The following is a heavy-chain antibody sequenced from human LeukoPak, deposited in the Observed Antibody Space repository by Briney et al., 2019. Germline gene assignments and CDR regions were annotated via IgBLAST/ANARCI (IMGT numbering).Heavy chain of an antibody. Sequence: PGGSLRLSCAASGFTFSSYSMNWVRQAPGKGLEWVSSISSSSSYIYYADSVKGRFTISRDSSKNTLYLQMNSLRADDTAVYYCAKGGLVHRFDPWGQGTLVTVSS. CDR3: AKGGLVHRFDP. V-gene: IGHV3-21*04. CDR2: ISSSSSYI. J-gene: IGHJ5*02. CDR1: GFTFSSYS.